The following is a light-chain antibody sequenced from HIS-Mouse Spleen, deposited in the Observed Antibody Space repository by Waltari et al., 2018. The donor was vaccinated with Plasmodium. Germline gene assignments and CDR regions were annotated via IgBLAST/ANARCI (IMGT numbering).Light chain of an antibody. CDR1: ALPKNY. J-gene: IGLJ3*02. CDR3: YSTDSSGNHRV. Sequence: SYELTQPPSVSVSPGQTARITCSGDALPKNYAYWYQQKSGQAPVLVIYEDSKRPPGIPERCSGSSSGTMATLTISGAQVEDEADYYCYSTDSSGNHRVFGGGTKLTVL. V-gene: IGLV3-10*01. CDR2: EDS.